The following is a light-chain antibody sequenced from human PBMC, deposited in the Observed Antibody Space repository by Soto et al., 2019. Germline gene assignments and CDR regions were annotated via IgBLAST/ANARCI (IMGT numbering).Light chain of an antibody. CDR3: QQYVTSSPRT. CDR2: GAS. Sequence: EIVLMQSPGTLSLSPGERATLSCRASQTLRRTYIAWYQQKPGQAPRVLIYGASKRATGIPDRFSGGGSGTDFSLTISRLDPEDFAVYYCQQYVTSSPRTFGQGTKVDI. CDR1: QTLRRTY. V-gene: IGKV3-20*01. J-gene: IGKJ1*01.